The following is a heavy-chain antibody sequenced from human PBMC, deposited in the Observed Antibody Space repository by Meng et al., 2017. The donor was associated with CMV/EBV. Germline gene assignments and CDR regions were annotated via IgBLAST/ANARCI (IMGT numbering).Heavy chain of an antibody. D-gene: IGHD5-18*01. Sequence: FTLSRYGMHWVRQAPGKGLEWVAVISYDGSNKYYADSVKGRFTISRDNSKNTLYLQMNSLRAEDTAVYYCAKDLIRGYSYGSFWYFDLWGRGTLVTVSS. CDR1: FTLSRYG. J-gene: IGHJ2*01. CDR2: ISYDGSNK. V-gene: IGHV3-30*18. CDR3: AKDLIRGYSYGSFWYFDL.